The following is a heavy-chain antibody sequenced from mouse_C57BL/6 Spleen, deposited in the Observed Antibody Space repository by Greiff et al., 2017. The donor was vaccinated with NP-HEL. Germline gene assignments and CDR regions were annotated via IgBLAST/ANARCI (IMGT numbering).Heavy chain of an antibody. Sequence: QVQLKESGPGLVAPSQSLSITCTVSGFSLTSYGVHWVRQPPGKGLEWLVVIWSDGSTTYNSALNSRLSISKDNSKSQVFLKMNSLQTDDTAMYYCARHESIYYDYLCAMDYWGQGTSVTVSS. CDR3: ARHESIYYDYLCAMDY. CDR2: IWSDGST. J-gene: IGHJ4*01. V-gene: IGHV2-6-1*01. CDR1: GFSLTSYG. D-gene: IGHD2-4*01.